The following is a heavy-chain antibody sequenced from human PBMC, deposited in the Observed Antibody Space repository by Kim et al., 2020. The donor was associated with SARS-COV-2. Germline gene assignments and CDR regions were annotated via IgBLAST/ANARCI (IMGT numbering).Heavy chain of an antibody. D-gene: IGHD3-16*01. CDR1: GFTFSAYW. CDR2: FKKDGIET. J-gene: IGHJ6*02. Sequence: GGSLRLSCAASGFTFSAYWMTWVRQAPGKGLEWVANFKKDGIETHYGDSVKGRITFSRDNAKNSLSPQMNSLGADDTAVYYCWAGGTAACGMDVWAQGNTVTVSS. V-gene: IGHV3-7*02. CDR3: WAGGTAACGMDV.